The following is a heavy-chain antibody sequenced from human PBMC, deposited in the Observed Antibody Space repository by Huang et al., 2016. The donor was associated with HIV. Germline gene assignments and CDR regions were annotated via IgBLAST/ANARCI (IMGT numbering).Heavy chain of an antibody. V-gene: IGHV5-51*01. CDR2: IYPRDSET. D-gene: IGHD5-18*01. J-gene: IGHJ4*02. CDR3: ARQVDGFRSHFDF. CDR1: GYGFSSYW. Sequence: EVLLVQSGAELKEPGESLKISCKASGYGFSSYWIGWVRQKPGKGLEWMGIIYPRDSETKYSPSVDGQVTISADKSTRTAYRQWESLKAPDTAIYFCARQVDGFRSHFDFWGQGTLVSVSS.